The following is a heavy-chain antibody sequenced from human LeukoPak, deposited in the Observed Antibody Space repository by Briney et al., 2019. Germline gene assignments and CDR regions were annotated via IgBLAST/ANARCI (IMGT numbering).Heavy chain of an antibody. J-gene: IGHJ5*02. CDR2: IIPIFGTA. D-gene: IGHD2-2*01. CDR3: ARRDIVVGGNWFDP. Sequence: GASVKVSCKASGGTFSSYAISWVRQAPGQGLEWMGGIIPIFGTANYAQKFQGRVTITADKSTSTAYMELSSLRSEDTAVYYCARRDIVVGGNWFDPWGQGTLVTVSS. CDR1: GGTFSSYA. V-gene: IGHV1-69*06.